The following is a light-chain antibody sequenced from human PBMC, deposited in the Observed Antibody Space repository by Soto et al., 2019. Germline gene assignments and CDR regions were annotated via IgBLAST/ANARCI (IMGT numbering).Light chain of an antibody. V-gene: IGLV2-14*01. CDR2: EVS. CDR3: SSYTSSTTVI. J-gene: IGLJ2*01. Sequence: QSALTQPASVSGSPGQSITISCTGTSSDVGSYKFVSWYQQHPGKAPKLIIYEVSNRPSGVSDRFSGSKSGTTASLTLSGLQSEDEADYHCSSYTSSTTVIFGGGTKVTVL. CDR1: SSDVGSYKF.